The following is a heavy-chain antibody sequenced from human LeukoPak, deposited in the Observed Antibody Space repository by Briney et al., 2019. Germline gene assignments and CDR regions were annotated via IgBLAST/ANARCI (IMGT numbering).Heavy chain of an antibody. CDR1: GGSISSGGYS. Sequence: PSETLSLTCAVSGGSISSGGYSWSWIRQPPGKGLEWIGYIYHSGSTYYNPSLKSRVTISVDRSKNQFSPKLSSVTAADTAVYYCARDRPQGCSGGSCYSFSGGMDVWGQGTTVTVSS. V-gene: IGHV4-30-2*01. D-gene: IGHD2-15*01. CDR3: ARDRPQGCSGGSCYSFSGGMDV. CDR2: IYHSGST. J-gene: IGHJ6*02.